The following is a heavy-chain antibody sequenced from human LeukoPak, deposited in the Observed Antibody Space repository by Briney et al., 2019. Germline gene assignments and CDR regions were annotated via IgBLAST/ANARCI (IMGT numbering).Heavy chain of an antibody. CDR2: FDPEDGET. D-gene: IGHD5-18*01. CDR3: YGSPYSYGSTFDY. V-gene: IGHV1-24*01. J-gene: IGHJ4*02. CDR1: GYTLTELS. Sequence: VKVSCKVSGYTLTELSMHWVRQAPGKGLEWMGGFDPEDGETIYAQKFQGRVTMTEDTSTDTAYMELSSLRSEDTAVYYCYGSPYSYGSTFDYWGQGTLVTVSS.